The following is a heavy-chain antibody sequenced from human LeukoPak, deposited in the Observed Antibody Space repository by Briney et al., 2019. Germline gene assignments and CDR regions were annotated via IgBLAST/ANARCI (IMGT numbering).Heavy chain of an antibody. V-gene: IGHV1-24*01. CDR1: GYTLTELS. D-gene: IGHD5-18*01. J-gene: IGHJ4*02. CDR3: ATDRGYSYGYNYFDY. CDR2: FDPEDGET. Sequence: ASVKVSCKVSGYTLTELSMHWVRQAPGKGLGWMGGFDPEDGETIYAQKFQGRVTMTEDTSTDTAYMELSSLRSEDTAVYYCATDRGYSYGYNYFDYWGQGTLVTVSS.